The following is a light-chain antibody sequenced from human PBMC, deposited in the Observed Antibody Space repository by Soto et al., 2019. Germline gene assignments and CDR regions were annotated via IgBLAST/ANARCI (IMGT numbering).Light chain of an antibody. Sequence: QSALTQPRSVSGSPGQSVAISCTRTSSDVGTFDFVSWYQQHPGKAPNLMLYDVTKRPSGVPDRFSGSKSGDTASLTISGLQAEDEADYYCCLYTASYSVFGGGTKLTVL. V-gene: IGLV2-11*01. CDR3: CLYTASYSV. CDR2: DVT. CDR1: SSDVGTFDF. J-gene: IGLJ3*02.